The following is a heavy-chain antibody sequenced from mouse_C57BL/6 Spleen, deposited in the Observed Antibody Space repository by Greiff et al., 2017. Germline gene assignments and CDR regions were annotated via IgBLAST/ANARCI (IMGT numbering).Heavy chain of an antibody. CDR2: IYPGNSDT. J-gene: IGHJ3*01. CDR1: GYTFTSYW. V-gene: IGHV1-5*01. D-gene: IGHD2-4*01. Sequence: EVQLQQSGTVLARPGASVKMSCKTSGYTFTSYWMHWVKQRPGQGLEWIGAIYPGNSDTSYNQKFKGKAKLTAVTSASTAYMELSSLKNEDSAVYYCTRSYYDYDGDWFAYWGQGTLVTVSA. CDR3: TRSYYDYDGDWFAY.